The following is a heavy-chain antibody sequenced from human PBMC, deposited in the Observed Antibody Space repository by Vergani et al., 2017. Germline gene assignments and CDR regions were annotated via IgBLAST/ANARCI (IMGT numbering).Heavy chain of an antibody. D-gene: IGHD5-24*01. Sequence: QVQLVQSGAEVKKPGASVKVSCTASGYTFTSYGISWVRQAPGQGLEWMGWISAYNGNTNYAQKLQGRVTMTTDTSTSTAYMELRSLRSDDTAVYYCARDLEMATMRYNWFDPWGQGTLVTVSS. J-gene: IGHJ5*02. V-gene: IGHV1-18*01. CDR3: ARDLEMATMRYNWFDP. CDR1: GYTFTSYG. CDR2: ISAYNGNT.